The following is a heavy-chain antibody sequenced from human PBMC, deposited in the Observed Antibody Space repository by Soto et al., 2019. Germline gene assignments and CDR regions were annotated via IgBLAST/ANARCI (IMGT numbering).Heavy chain of an antibody. CDR3: ARGFARTNGGCGRRWWGLYGMDV. V-gene: IGHV3-11*05. D-gene: IGHD2-8*01. J-gene: IGHJ6*02. CDR2: ISSSSSYK. CDR1: GFTFSDYY. Sequence: QVQLVESGGGLVKPGGSLRLSCAASGFTFSDYYMSWIRQAPGKGLEWVSYISSSSSYKNYADSVKGRFTISRDNAKNSLCLHLDCVVSADAALDYCARGFARTNGGCGRRWWGLYGMDVWGQGTTVTVSS.